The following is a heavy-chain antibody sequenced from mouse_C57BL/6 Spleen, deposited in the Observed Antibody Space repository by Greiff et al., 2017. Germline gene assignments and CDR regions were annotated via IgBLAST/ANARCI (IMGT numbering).Heavy chain of an antibody. CDR2: IYPRDGST. CDR3: ARRSTVVAGYFDY. J-gene: IGHJ2*01. V-gene: IGHV1-85*01. Sequence: VQLQQSGPELVKPGASVKLSCKASGYTFTSYDINWVKQRPGQGLEWIGWIYPRDGSTKYNEKFKGKATLTLDTSSSTAYMELHSLTSEDSAVYFCARRSTVVAGYFDYWGQGTTHTVSS. CDR1: GYTFTSYD. D-gene: IGHD1-1*01.